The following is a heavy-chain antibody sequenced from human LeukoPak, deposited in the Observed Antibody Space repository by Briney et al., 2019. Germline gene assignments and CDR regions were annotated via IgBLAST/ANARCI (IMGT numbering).Heavy chain of an antibody. J-gene: IGHJ4*02. Sequence: SGPTLVKPTQTLTLTCSFSGFSLKTSGVGVGWIRQPPGKALEWLALIYWDDDKRYSPSLKSRLTITKDTSKNQVVLTMTNMDPVDTATYFCAHQSYDYVWGSYVGYHFDYWGQGSLVTVSS. CDR3: AHQSYDYVWGSYVGYHFDY. V-gene: IGHV2-5*02. CDR1: GFSLKTSGVG. CDR2: IYWDDDK. D-gene: IGHD3-16*01.